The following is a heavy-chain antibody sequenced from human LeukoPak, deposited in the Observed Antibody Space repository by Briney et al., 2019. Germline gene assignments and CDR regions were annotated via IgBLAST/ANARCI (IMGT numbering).Heavy chain of an antibody. V-gene: IGHV3-7*01. D-gene: IGHD5-18*01. J-gene: IGHJ4*02. CDR2: IKQDGSEK. CDR1: GVTFSSYW. CDR3: ARVPAIVSY. Sequence: GGSLRLSCAASGVTFSSYWMSWVRQAPGKGLEWVANIKQDGSEKYYVDSVKGRFTISRDNAKNSLCLQMNSLRAEDTAVYYCARVPAIVSYWRQGTLVTVFS.